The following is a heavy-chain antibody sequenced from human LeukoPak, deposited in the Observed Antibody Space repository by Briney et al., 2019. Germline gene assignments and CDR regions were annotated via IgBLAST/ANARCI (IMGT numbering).Heavy chain of an antibody. J-gene: IGHJ6*02. D-gene: IGHD4-11*01. CDR2: ISSSSSYI. CDR3: AKDRVRYSRAYYYYGMDV. CDR1: GFTFSSYS. Sequence: GGSLRLSCAASGFTFSSYSMNWVRQAPGKGLEWVSSISSSSSYIYYADSVKGRFTISRDNAKNSLYLQMNSLRAEGTAVYYCAKDRVRYSRAYYYYGMDVWGQGTTVTVSS. V-gene: IGHV3-21*01.